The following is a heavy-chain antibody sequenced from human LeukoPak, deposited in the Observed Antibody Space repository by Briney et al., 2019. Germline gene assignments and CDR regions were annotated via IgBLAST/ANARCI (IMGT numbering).Heavy chain of an antibody. Sequence: SETLSLTCTVSGGSISSSSYYWGWIRQPPGKGLEWIGSIYYSGSTYYNPSLKSRVTISVDTSKNQFSLKLSSVTAADTAVYYCVSERTDIVVVPAAISYFDYWGQGTLVTVSS. CDR1: GGSISSSSYY. D-gene: IGHD2-2*01. V-gene: IGHV4-39*07. CDR2: IYYSGST. CDR3: VSERTDIVVVPAAISYFDY. J-gene: IGHJ4*02.